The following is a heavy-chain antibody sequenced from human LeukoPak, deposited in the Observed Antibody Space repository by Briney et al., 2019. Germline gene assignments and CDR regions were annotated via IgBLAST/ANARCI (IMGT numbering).Heavy chain of an antibody. CDR3: ARDSYVDSEAVRWFDP. Sequence: GGALRLSCAAYGLTVSSNYMSWVRQAPGKGLEWVSVIYRGGPTYYADSVKGRFTISRDNSKNTLHLQMNSLRDEDTAVYYCARDSYVDSEAVRWFDPWGQGTLVTVSS. J-gene: IGHJ5*02. V-gene: IGHV3-66*01. CDR2: IYRGGPT. CDR1: GLTVSSNY. D-gene: IGHD4-17*01.